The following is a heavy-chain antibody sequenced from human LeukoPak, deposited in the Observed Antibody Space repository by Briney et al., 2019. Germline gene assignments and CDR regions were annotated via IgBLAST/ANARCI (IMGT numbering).Heavy chain of an antibody. V-gene: IGHV3-30*02. CDR1: GFTFNNFV. Sequence: GGSLRLSCEASGFTFNNFVMHWVRQAPGKGLEWVAFIRHDGTTKYYADSVRGRFPISRDNSKDTVYLQINSLRTEDTALYYCSRAKYTSNWFYFDSWGQGTLLTVSS. CDR2: IRHDGTTK. J-gene: IGHJ4*02. CDR3: SRAKYTSNWFYFDS. D-gene: IGHD6-13*01.